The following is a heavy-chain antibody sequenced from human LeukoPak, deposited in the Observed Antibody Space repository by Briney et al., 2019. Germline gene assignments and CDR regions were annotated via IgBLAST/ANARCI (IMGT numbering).Heavy chain of an antibody. J-gene: IGHJ4*02. Sequence: SETLSLTCAVSGGSISTYYWSWLRQPAGKGLEWIGRLYSSGSTKYNPSLKSRVTISVGDSNNQFTLKLYSVTAADTAVYYCARDHYGSGSYKSYFDFWGQGIRVTVSS. CDR1: GGSISTYY. CDR2: LYSSGST. V-gene: IGHV4-4*07. CDR3: ARDHYGSGSYKSYFDF. D-gene: IGHD3-10*01.